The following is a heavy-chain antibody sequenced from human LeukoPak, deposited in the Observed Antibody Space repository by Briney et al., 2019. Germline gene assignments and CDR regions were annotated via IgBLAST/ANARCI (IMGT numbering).Heavy chain of an antibody. J-gene: IGHJ4*02. CDR3: AKSKSTGLYDSFAYLLDS. Sequence: GGSLRLSCAASGFTFSNNAMSWVRQAPGKGLEWVSAVSASAASTYYADSVKGRFTISRDNSNNTLYLQMNSLRVEDTAVCYCAKSKSTGLYDSFAYLLDSWGQGTLVTVSS. CDR2: VSASAAST. V-gene: IGHV3-23*01. CDR1: GFTFSNNA. D-gene: IGHD3-16*01.